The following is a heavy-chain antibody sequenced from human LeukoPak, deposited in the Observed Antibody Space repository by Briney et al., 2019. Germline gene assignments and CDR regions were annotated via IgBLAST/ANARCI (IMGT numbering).Heavy chain of an antibody. CDR3: ARHAIGFPMDV. J-gene: IGHJ6*02. CDR2: MNRDGGER. V-gene: IGHV3-7*01. CDR1: GFTFSDYW. Sequence: GGSLRLSCAASGFTFSDYWLSWVRQAPGKGLEWVANMNRDGGERNYVDSMKGRITISRDNAKNSLYLQMNSLRVEDTAVYYCARHAIGFPMDVWGQGTTVTVSS. D-gene: IGHD5-12*01.